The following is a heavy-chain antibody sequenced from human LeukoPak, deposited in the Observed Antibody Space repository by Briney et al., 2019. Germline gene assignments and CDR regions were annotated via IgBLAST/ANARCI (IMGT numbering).Heavy chain of an antibody. CDR3: ARVMGRYCSSTSCYVDY. Sequence: GGSLRLSCAASGFTFSSYEMNWVRQAPGKGLAWVSYINSSGSNIYYADYVKGRFTISRDNAKNSLYLQMNSLRAEDTAVYYCARVMGRYCSSTSCYVDYWGQGTLVTVSS. V-gene: IGHV3-48*03. CDR2: INSSGSNI. CDR1: GFTFSSYE. D-gene: IGHD2-2*01. J-gene: IGHJ4*02.